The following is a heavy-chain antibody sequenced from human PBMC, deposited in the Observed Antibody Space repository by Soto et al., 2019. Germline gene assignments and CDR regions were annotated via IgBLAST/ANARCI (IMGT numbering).Heavy chain of an antibody. CDR3: AKAPGITGTTYSYGMDV. CDR1: GFTFSSYA. D-gene: IGHD1-7*01. V-gene: IGHV3-23*01. CDR2: ISGSGGST. Sequence: EVQLLESGGGLVQPGGSLRLSCAASGFTFSSYAMSWVRQAPGKGLEWVSAISGSGGSTYYADSVKGRFTISRDNSKNTLYLQMNSLRAEDTAVYYCAKAPGITGTTYSYGMDVWGQGTTVTVSS. J-gene: IGHJ6*02.